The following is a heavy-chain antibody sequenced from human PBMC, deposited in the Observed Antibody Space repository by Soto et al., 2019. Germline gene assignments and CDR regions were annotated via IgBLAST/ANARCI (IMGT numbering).Heavy chain of an antibody. CDR3: ARDSLALDGDYVLDY. D-gene: IGHD4-17*01. Sequence: GGSLRLSCAASGFTFSSYSMNWVRQAPGKGLEWVSSISSSSSYIYYADSVKGRFTISRDNAKNSLYLQMNSLRAEDTAVYYCARDSLALDGDYVLDYWGQGTLVTVSS. CDR1: GFTFSSYS. J-gene: IGHJ4*02. CDR2: ISSSSSYI. V-gene: IGHV3-21*01.